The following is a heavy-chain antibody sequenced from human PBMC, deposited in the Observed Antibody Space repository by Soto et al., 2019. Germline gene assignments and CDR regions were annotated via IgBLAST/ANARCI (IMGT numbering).Heavy chain of an antibody. CDR2: IYYSGNT. CDR1: GGSIGSGDYY. V-gene: IGHV4-30-4*01. J-gene: IGHJ5*02. CDR3: ARVPRHLDHTLFLAP. Sequence: LSLTWTVSGGSIGSGDYYWSWIRQPPGKGLEWIGYIYYSGNTYYNPSLKSRLTISLDTSKNQFSLNLSSVTAADTAVYFWARVPRHLDHTLFLAPWGQGTPVTVSS. D-gene: IGHD1-1*01.